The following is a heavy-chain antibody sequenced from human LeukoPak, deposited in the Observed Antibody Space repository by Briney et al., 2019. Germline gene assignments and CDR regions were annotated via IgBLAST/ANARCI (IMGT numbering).Heavy chain of an antibody. CDR3: ARAPPGGYCSGGSCYSHY. CDR2: ISAYNGNT. D-gene: IGHD2-15*01. CDR1: GYTFTSYG. J-gene: IGHJ4*02. V-gene: IGHV1-18*01. Sequence: ASVKVSRKASGYTFTSYGISWVRQAPGQGLEWMGWISAYNGNTNYAQKLQGRVTMTADTSTSTAYMELRSLRSDDTAVYYYARAPPGGYCSGGSCYSHYWGQGTLVTVSS.